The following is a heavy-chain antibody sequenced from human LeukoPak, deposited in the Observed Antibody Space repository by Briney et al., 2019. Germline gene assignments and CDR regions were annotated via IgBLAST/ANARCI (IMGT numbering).Heavy chain of an antibody. J-gene: IGHJ4*02. CDR1: GGSISSYY. CDR3: ARGLSGGNSGYYFDY. CDR2: IYYSGST. V-gene: IGHV4-59*01. Sequence: SETLSLTCTVSGGSISSYYWSWIRQPPGKGLEWIGYIYYSGSTNYNPSLKSRVTISVDTSKNQFSLKLSSVTAADTAVYYCARGLSGGNSGYYFDYWGQGTLVTVSS. D-gene: IGHD4-23*01.